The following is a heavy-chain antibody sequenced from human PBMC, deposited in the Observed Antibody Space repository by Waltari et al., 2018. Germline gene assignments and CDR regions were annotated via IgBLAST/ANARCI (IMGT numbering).Heavy chain of an antibody. CDR1: GFTFSSSA. D-gene: IGHD6-13*01. CDR3: AKVGGIAAAEFQFDF. V-gene: IGHV3-23*01. Sequence: EVQLLESGGGLVQPGGSMRTSCAASGFTFSSSAMCWVRQAPGKGLGWVSSISGPGLTTFYADSVKGRFSISRDNSKNTLYLQINGLRADDTAVYYCAKVGGIAAAEFQFDFWGRGTLVTVSS. J-gene: IGHJ4*02. CDR2: ISGPGLTT.